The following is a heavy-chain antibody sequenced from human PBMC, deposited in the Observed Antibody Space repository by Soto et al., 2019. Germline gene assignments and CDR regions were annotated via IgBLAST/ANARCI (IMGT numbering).Heavy chain of an antibody. J-gene: IGHJ5*02. CDR1: GFTFSSYA. D-gene: IGHD1-26*01. CDR3: AKDLYVQPPSGWFDP. Sequence: GGSLRLSCLASGFTFSSYAMDWVRQAPGKGLESISSISASGDRTYYADSVRGRFTISRDNSKNLLFLQMNSLRAEDTAVYYCAKDLYVQPPSGWFDPWGQGTVVTVSS. V-gene: IGHV3-23*01. CDR2: ISASGDRT.